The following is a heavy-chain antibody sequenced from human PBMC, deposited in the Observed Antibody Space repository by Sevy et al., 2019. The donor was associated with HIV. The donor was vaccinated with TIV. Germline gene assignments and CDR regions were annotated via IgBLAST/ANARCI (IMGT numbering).Heavy chain of an antibody. CDR1: GYSFNMYG. CDR2: ISAYTGDT. V-gene: IGHV1-18*01. D-gene: IGHD3-3*01. Sequence: ASVKVSCKTSGYSFNMYGISWVRQAPGQGLEWMGWISAYTGDTDYRQMFRGRVTMTTDASTNTAYMELRRPTSDDTAVYYCARHRPQGVVIIPGSGYHYGADFWGQGTMVTVSS. J-gene: IGHJ6*02. CDR3: ARHRPQGVVIIPGSGYHYGADF.